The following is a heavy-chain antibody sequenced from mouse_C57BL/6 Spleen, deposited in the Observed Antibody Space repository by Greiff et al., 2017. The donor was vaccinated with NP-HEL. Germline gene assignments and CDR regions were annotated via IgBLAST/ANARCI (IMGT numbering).Heavy chain of an antibody. D-gene: IGHD4-1*01. CDR2: IHPNSGST. Sequence: QVQLQQSGAELVKPGASVKLSCKASGYTFTSYWMHWVKQSPGQGLEWIGMIHPNSGSTNYNEKFKSKATLTVDKSSSTAYMQLSSLTSEDSAVYYCARANWDLGWYFDVWGTGTTVTVSS. CDR1: GYTFTSYW. J-gene: IGHJ1*03. V-gene: IGHV1-64*01. CDR3: ARANWDLGWYFDV.